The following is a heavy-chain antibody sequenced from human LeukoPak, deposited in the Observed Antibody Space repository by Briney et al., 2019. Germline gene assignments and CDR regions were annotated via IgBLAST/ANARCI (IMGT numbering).Heavy chain of an antibody. CDR1: GFTFSSYW. Sequence: GGSLRLSCAASGFTFSSYWMSWVRRAPGKGLEWVANIKQDGSGKYYVDSVKGRFTISRDNAKNSLYLQMNSLRAEDTAVYYCARGDIVVVVAATAEGYWGQGTLVTVSS. CDR3: ARGDIVVVVAATAEGY. CDR2: IKQDGSGK. V-gene: IGHV3-7*01. J-gene: IGHJ4*02. D-gene: IGHD2-15*01.